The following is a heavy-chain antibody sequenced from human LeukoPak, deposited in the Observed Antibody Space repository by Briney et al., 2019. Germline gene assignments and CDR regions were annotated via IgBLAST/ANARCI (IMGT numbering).Heavy chain of an antibody. Sequence: GGSLRLSCAASGFTFNNYAMSWVRQAPGKGLEWVSTIGFGDDSAYYADSVKGRFTISRDNFKNTLYLQMNYLRAEDTAVYYCAKDPTSVGGRHDWLLDSWGQGTLVTVSS. CDR2: IGFGDDSA. D-gene: IGHD3-9*01. J-gene: IGHJ5*02. CDR3: AKDPTSVGGRHDWLLDS. CDR1: GFTFNNYA. V-gene: IGHV3-23*01.